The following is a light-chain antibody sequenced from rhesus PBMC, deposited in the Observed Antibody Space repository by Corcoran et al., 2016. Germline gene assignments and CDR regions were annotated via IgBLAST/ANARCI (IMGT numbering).Light chain of an antibody. J-gene: IGLJ6*01. CDR3: CSFRCGTTLV. CDR1: SNDVGGYND. V-gene: IGLV2S9*01. Sequence: QSALPQPRSVSKSLGQSVTISCTGTSNDVGGYNDVSWYQQHSGTVPILLIYDVSKRPSGVSDRFSGSKSGNTASLTISGLQADDDADYYCCSFRCGTTLVFGSGTKLTVL. CDR2: DVS.